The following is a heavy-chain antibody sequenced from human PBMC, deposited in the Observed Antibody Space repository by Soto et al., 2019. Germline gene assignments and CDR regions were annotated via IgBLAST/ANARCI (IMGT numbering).Heavy chain of an antibody. D-gene: IGHD6-19*01. CDR2: TYYRSNWRH. CDR1: GDSVSSNTAA. J-gene: IGHJ4*02. Sequence: SQTLSLTCAISGDSVSSNTAAWNWIRSSPSRGLEWLGRTYYRSNWRHDYAVSVKSRITVNPGTSKNHFSLQLNSVTPDDTAVYYCARSVAGSGFDLWGQGTLVTVSS. V-gene: IGHV6-1*01. CDR3: ARSVAGSGFDL.